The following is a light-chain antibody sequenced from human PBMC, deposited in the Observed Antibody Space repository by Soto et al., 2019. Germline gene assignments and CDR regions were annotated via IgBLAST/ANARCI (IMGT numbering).Light chain of an antibody. V-gene: IGKV1-39*01. J-gene: IGKJ1*01. CDR2: AAS. CDR1: QSITNY. Sequence: DIQMTQSPSSLSTSVGDRVTITCRASQSITNYLNWYQQKPGRVPKLLIYAASRLQSGVPSRFSGSGSGTDFTLTISSLQPEDFATYYCQQSYINPWTFGQGTKVEIK. CDR3: QQSYINPWT.